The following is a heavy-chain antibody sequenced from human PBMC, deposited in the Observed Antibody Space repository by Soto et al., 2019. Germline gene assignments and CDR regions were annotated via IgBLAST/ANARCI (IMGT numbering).Heavy chain of an antibody. D-gene: IGHD3-10*01. CDR2: ISGSGGST. Sequence: GGSLRLSCAASGFTFSSYAMSWVRQAPGKGLEWVSAISGSGGSTYYADSVKGRFTISRDNSKNTLYLQMNSLRAEDTAVYYCAKDSVLLWFGELLNFDYWGQGTLVTVSS. J-gene: IGHJ4*02. CDR3: AKDSVLLWFGELLNFDY. V-gene: IGHV3-23*01. CDR1: GFTFSSYA.